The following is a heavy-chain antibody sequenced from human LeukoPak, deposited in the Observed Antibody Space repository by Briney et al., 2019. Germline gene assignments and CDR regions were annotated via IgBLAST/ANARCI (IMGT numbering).Heavy chain of an antibody. J-gene: IGHJ5*02. Sequence: SETLSLTCTVSGGSISSSSYYWGWIRQPPGKGLEWIGSIYYSGSTYYNPSLKSRVTISVDTSKNQFSLKLSSVTAADTAVYYCARFVDWFDPWGRGTLVTVSS. CDR3: ARFVDWFDP. CDR2: IYYSGST. V-gene: IGHV4-39*07. CDR1: GGSISSSSYY. D-gene: IGHD2-21*01.